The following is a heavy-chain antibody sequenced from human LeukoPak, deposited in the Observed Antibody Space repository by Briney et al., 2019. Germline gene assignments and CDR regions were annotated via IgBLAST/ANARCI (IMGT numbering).Heavy chain of an antibody. D-gene: IGHD3-22*01. CDR1: GFTFSSYA. V-gene: IGHV3-30*04. CDR2: ISYDGSNK. J-gene: IGHJ4*02. Sequence: GGSLRLSCAASGFTFSSYAMHWVRQAPGKGLEWVAVISYDGSNKYYADSVKGRFTISRDNSKNTLYLQMNSLRAEDTAVYYCARAGGIYYYDSSGLDWGQGTLVTVSS. CDR3: ARAGGIYYYDSSGLD.